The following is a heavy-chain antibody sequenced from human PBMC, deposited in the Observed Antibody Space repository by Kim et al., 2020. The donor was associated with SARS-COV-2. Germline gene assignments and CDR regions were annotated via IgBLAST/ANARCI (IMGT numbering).Heavy chain of an antibody. CDR2: IYYSGST. Sequence: SETLSLTCTVSGGSISSYYWSWIRQPPGKGLEWIGYIYYSGSTNYNPSLKSRVTISVDTSKNQFSLKLSSVTAADTAVYYCARSRWFDPWGQGTLVTVSS. CDR1: GGSISSYY. V-gene: IGHV4-59*01. CDR3: ARSRWFDP. J-gene: IGHJ5*02.